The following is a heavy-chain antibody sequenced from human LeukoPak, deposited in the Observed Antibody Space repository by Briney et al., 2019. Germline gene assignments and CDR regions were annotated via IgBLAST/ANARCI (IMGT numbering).Heavy chain of an antibody. Sequence: ASVKVSCKASGNTFSGYNLHWVRQAPGQGLEWMGWISAYNGYTNYAQKLQVRVTMTTDTSTSTAYMELRSLTSDDTAVYYCARDKAVTTELTQYFQHWGQGTLVTVSS. V-gene: IGHV1-18*04. J-gene: IGHJ1*01. CDR1: GNTFSGYN. CDR2: ISAYNGYT. D-gene: IGHD4-11*01. CDR3: ARDKAVTTELTQYFQH.